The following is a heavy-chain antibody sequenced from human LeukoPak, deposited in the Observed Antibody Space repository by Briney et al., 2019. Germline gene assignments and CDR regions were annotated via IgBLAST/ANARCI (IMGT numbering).Heavy chain of an antibody. CDR3: ASAIAVAGRSWLQAPFDY. D-gene: IGHD6-19*01. Sequence: PSETLSLTCTVPGGSISSSSYYWGWIRQPPGKGLEWMGSIYYSGSTYYNPSLKSRVTISVDTSKNQFSLKLSSVTAADTAVYYCASAIAVAGRSWLQAPFDYWGQGTLVTVSS. V-gene: IGHV4-39*01. CDR1: GGSISSSSYY. J-gene: IGHJ4*02. CDR2: IYYSGST.